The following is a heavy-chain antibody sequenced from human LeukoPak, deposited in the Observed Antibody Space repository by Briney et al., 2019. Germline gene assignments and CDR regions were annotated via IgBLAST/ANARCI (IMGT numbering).Heavy chain of an antibody. D-gene: IGHD2-2*01. Sequence: ASVKVSCKASGGTFSSYAISWVRQAPGQGLEWMGGIIPIFGTANYAQKFQGRVTITADKSTSTAYMELSSLRSEDTAVYYCTTLVWVYSSSTSWYPPDYWGQGTLVTVSS. CDR2: IIPIFGTA. CDR1: GGTFSSYA. J-gene: IGHJ4*02. CDR3: TTLVWVYSSSTSWYPPDY. V-gene: IGHV1-69*06.